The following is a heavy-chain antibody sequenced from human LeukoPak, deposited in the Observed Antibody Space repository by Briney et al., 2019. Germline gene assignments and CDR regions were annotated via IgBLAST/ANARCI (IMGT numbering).Heavy chain of an antibody. J-gene: IGHJ4*02. CDR1: GASFDNSYC. CDR3: ARGSDDYKLGNS. D-gene: IGHD5-24*01. V-gene: IGHV4-39*01. CDR2: IYSSEFT. Sequence: PSETLSLSCTVSGASFDNSYCWTWVRQPPGKRPELIGTIYSSEFTYYTPSLGSRVAISADTSKNLFSLRLTSVTAADTAVYYCARGSDDYKLGNSCGQGTLVTVSS.